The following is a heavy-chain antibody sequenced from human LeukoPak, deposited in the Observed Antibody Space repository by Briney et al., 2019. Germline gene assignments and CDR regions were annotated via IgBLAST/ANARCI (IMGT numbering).Heavy chain of an antibody. CDR1: GFTFSSYS. Sequence: GGSLRLSCAASGFTFSSYSMNWVRQAPGKGLEWVSSISSSSSYIYYADSVKGRFTISRDNAKNSLYLQMNSLRPEDTAVYYCASSPAVAGTGRGQGTLVTVSS. V-gene: IGHV3-21*01. D-gene: IGHD6-19*01. CDR2: ISSSSSYI. J-gene: IGHJ4*02. CDR3: ASSPAVAGTG.